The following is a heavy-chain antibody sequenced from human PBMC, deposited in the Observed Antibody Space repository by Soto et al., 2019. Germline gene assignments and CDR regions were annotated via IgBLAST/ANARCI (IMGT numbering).Heavy chain of an antibody. CDR2: IGSVGGDT. CDR3: VKDRMAYNSVWDPFDI. Sequence: EVQLLESGGGLVQPGGSLRLSCAASGFTFYSYAMSWVRQAPGKGLEWVSTIGSVGGDTYYADSVKGRFTISRDDSKKTLLLQMNSLRAEDTAVYYCVKDRMAYNSVWDPFDIWGQGTMVTVSS. V-gene: IGHV3-23*01. CDR1: GFTFYSYA. J-gene: IGHJ3*02. D-gene: IGHD1-20*01.